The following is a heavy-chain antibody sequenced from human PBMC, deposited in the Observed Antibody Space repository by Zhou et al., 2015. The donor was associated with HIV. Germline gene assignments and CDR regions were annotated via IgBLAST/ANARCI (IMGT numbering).Heavy chain of an antibody. J-gene: IGHJ4*02. CDR3: ARDYGLGFFDY. CDR2: IRSTGSTI. CDR1: GFTFSSYA. V-gene: IGHV3-48*01. D-gene: IGHD6-19*01. Sequence: EVQVLESGGDLVQPGGSLRLSCAASGFTFSSYAMNWVRQAPGKGLEWVSYIRSTGSTIFYADFVKGRFTISRDNAKNLVYLQMNSLRAEDTAVYYCARDYGLGFFDYWGQGTLVTVSS.